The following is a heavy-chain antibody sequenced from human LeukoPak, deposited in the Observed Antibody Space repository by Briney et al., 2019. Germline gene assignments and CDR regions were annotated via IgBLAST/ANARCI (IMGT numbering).Heavy chain of an antibody. Sequence: SETLSLTCAVSGGSISSSNWWSWVRQPPGRGLEWIGEIYHSGSTNYNPSLKSRVTISVDKSKNQFSLKLSSVTAADTAVYYCAGSPTRSGSYSLFDYWGQGTLVTVSS. D-gene: IGHD1-26*01. CDR1: GGSISSSNW. CDR2: IYHSGST. J-gene: IGHJ4*02. V-gene: IGHV4-4*02. CDR3: AGSPTRSGSYSLFDY.